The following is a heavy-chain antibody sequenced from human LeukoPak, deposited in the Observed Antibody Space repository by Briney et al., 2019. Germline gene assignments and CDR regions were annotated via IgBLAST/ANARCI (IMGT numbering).Heavy chain of an antibody. CDR2: MNPNSGNT. D-gene: IGHD3-22*01. CDR1: GYTFTSYD. V-gene: IGHV1-8*01. Sequence: ASAQVSCKASGYTFTSYDINWVRQATGQGLVWMGWMNPNSGNTGYSQKFQGGVTITRNTYISTCYMELSSLRSEDTAVYYGPRAYGNGYINYWGEGSLVTVSS. CDR3: PRAYGNGYINY. J-gene: IGHJ4*02.